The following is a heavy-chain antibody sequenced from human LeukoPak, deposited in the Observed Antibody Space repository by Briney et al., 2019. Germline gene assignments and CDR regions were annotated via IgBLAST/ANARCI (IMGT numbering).Heavy chain of an antibody. CDR2: IIPIFGTA. CDR3: ARAGYYDSSSELRVDY. J-gene: IGHJ4*02. V-gene: IGHV1-69*06. CDR1: GGTFSIYA. D-gene: IGHD3-22*01. Sequence: SVKVSCTASGGTFSIYAISWVRQAPGQGLEWMGRIIPIFGTANYAQKFQGRVTITADKSTSTAYMELSSLRSEDTAVYYCARAGYYDSSSELRVDYWGQGTLVTVSS.